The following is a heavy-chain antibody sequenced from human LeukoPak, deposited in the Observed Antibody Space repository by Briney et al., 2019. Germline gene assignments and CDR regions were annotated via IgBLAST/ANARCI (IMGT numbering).Heavy chain of an antibody. Sequence: GASVKVSCKASGYTFTGYYMHWVRQAPGQGLEWMGWINPNSGGTNYAQKFQGRVTMTRDTSISTAYMELSRLRSDDTAVYYCAREASLGYCSGGSCQYNWFDPWGQGTLVTVSS. V-gene: IGHV1-2*02. D-gene: IGHD2-15*01. CDR2: INPNSGGT. J-gene: IGHJ5*02. CDR1: GYTFTGYY. CDR3: AREASLGYCSGGSCQYNWFDP.